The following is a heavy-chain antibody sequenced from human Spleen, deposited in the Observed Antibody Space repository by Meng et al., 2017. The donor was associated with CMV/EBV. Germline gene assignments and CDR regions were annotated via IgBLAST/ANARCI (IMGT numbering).Heavy chain of an antibody. CDR1: GFTVSSNS. J-gene: IGHJ5*02. D-gene: IGHD6-6*01. CDR3: ARDPEYSISSGWFDP. V-gene: IGHV3-11*01. Sequence: GSLRLSCAASGFTVSSNSLTWVRQAPGKGLECVSHISSSGTNIYYADSVKGRFSISRDNTKNSVYLQMSSLRAEDTAVYYCARDPEYSISSGWFDPWGQGTLVTVSS. CDR2: ISSSGTNI.